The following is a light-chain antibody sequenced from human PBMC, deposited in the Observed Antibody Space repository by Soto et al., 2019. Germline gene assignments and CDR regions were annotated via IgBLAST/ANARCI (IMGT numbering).Light chain of an antibody. CDR3: QQYNTYPWT. J-gene: IGKJ1*01. Sequence: DIQMTQSPSTLSASVGDRVTITCRASQSISRWLAGYQQKSGKATKFLIYDASSLESGVPSRFSGGGSGTEFTLTIRTLQHDDVANYYCQQYNTYPWTFGQGNKVEIK. CDR1: QSISRW. CDR2: DAS. V-gene: IGKV1-5*01.